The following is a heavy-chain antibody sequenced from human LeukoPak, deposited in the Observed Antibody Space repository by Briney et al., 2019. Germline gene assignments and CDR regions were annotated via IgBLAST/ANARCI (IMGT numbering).Heavy chain of an antibody. CDR2: INWNGGST. D-gene: IGHD6-19*01. CDR1: GFTFDDYG. J-gene: IGHJ5*02. CDR3: ARDPHHIAVAGTNWFDP. Sequence: PGGSLRLSCAASGFTFDDYGMSWVRQAPGKGLEWVSGINWNGGSTGYADSVKGRFTISRDNAKNSLYLQMNSLRAEDTALYYCARDPHHIAVAGTNWFDPWGQGTLVTVSP. V-gene: IGHV3-20*04.